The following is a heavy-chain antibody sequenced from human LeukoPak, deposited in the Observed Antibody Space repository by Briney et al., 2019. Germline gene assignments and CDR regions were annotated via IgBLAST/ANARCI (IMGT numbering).Heavy chain of an antibody. CDR1: GGSISSYY. V-gene: IGHV4-59*01. D-gene: IGHD3-16*01. J-gene: IGHJ4*02. CDR2: IYYSGST. CDR3: ARVGGRGDAILFDY. Sequence: SETLSLTCTVSGGSISSYYWSWIRQPPGKGLEWIGYIYYSGSTNYNPSLKSRVTISVDTSKNQFSLKLSSVTAADTAVYYCARVGGRGDAILFDYWGQGTLVTVSS.